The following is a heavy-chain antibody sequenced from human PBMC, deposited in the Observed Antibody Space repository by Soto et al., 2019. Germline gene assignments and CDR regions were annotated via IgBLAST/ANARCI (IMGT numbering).Heavy chain of an antibody. D-gene: IGHD3-3*01. V-gene: IGHV4-30-4*01. CDR1: VGSISSGDYY. J-gene: IGHJ4*02. Sequence: SETLALTCAVSVGSISSGDYYWSWIRQPPGKGLEWIGYIYYSGSTYYNPSLKSRVTISVDTSKNQFSLKLSSVTAADTAVYYCASTRKSDFWRGYNPLVQWGQGTLVTV. CDR3: ASTRKSDFWRGYNPLVQ. CDR2: IYYSGST.